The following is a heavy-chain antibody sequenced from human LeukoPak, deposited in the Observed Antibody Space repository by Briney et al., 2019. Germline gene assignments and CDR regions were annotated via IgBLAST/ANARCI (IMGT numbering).Heavy chain of an antibody. CDR1: GGSFSGYY. CDR2: INHSGST. CDR3: ARAPTGGQLVSNWFDP. D-gene: IGHD6-6*01. V-gene: IGHV4-34*01. Sequence: PSETLPLTCAVYGGSFSGYYWSWIRQPPGKGLEWIGEINHSGSTNYNPSLKSRVTISVDTSKNQFSLKLSSVTAADTAVYYCARAPTGGQLVSNWFDPWGQGTLVTVSS. J-gene: IGHJ5*02.